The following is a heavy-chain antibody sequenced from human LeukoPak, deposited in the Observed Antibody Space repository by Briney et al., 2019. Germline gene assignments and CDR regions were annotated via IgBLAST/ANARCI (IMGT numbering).Heavy chain of an antibody. V-gene: IGHV3-21*01. CDR2: ISSSSYHI. J-gene: IGHJ4*02. Sequence: PGGSLRLSCAASGFTFSSYSMNWVRQAPGKGLEWVSSISSSSYHIYYADSVKGRFTISRDNAKNSLYLQMNSLRAEDTAVYYCAKDLSRSSAYRLYFDYWGQGTLVTVSS. D-gene: IGHD3-22*01. CDR1: GFTFSSYS. CDR3: AKDLSRSSAYRLYFDY.